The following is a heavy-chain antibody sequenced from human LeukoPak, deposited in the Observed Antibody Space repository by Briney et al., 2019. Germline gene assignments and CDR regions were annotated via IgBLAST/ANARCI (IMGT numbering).Heavy chain of an antibody. CDR3: ARDAVELRYFDWLLSHYYYYMDV. CDR2: ISSSSSYI. CDR1: GFTFSSYS. J-gene: IGHJ6*03. D-gene: IGHD3-9*01. V-gene: IGHV3-21*04. Sequence: GGSLRLSCAATGFTFSSYSMNWVRQAPGKGLEWVSSISSSSSYIYYADSVKGRFTISRDNAKNSLYLQMNSLRAEDTAVYYCARDAVELRYFDWLLSHYYYYMDVWGKGTTVTISS.